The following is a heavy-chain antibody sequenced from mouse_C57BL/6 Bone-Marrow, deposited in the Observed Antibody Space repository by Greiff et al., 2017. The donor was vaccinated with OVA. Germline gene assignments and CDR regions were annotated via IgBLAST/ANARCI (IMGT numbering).Heavy chain of an antibody. Sequence: VQLKESGPELVKPGDSVKISCKASGYSFTGYFMNWVMQSHGKSLEWIGRINPYNGDTFYNQKFKGKATLTVDKSSSTAHMELRSLTSEDSAVYYCAREGYGSSYDYWYFDVWGTGTTVTVSS. V-gene: IGHV1-20*01. CDR2: INPYNGDT. D-gene: IGHD1-1*01. CDR3: AREGYGSSYDYWYFDV. CDR1: GYSFTGYF. J-gene: IGHJ1*03.